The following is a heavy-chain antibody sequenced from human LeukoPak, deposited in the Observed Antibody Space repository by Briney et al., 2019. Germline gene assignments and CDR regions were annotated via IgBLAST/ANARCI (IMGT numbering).Heavy chain of an antibody. Sequence: SETLSLTCTVSGGSISSYDRSWVRQPPGKGLEWIGYIYYSGTTNYNPSLKSRVTISVDTSQNPFSLQLSSVTAADTAVYYCAREATMVRGLSCFDPWGQGTLVTVSS. J-gene: IGHJ5*02. D-gene: IGHD3-10*01. CDR1: GGSISSYD. CDR2: IYYSGTT. CDR3: AREATMVRGLSCFDP. V-gene: IGHV4-59*12.